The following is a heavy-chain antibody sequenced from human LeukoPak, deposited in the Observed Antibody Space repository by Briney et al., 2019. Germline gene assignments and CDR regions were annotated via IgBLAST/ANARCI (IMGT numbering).Heavy chain of an antibody. CDR2: ISGSGGST. D-gene: IGHD2-15*01. V-gene: IGHV3-23*01. CDR3: ANYLGYYSGGSCYYFDY. Sequence: GGSLRLSCAASGFTFSSFAMSWVRQAPGKGLEWVSTISGSGGSTYYADSVKGRFTISRDNSKNTLYLQMNSLRAEDTAVYYCANYLGYYSGGSCYYFDYWGQGTLVTVSS. J-gene: IGHJ4*02. CDR1: GFTFSSFA.